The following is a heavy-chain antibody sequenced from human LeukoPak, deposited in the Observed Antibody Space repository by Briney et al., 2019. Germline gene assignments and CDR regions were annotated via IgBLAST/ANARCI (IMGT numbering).Heavy chain of an antibody. CDR2: VSSDGRTT. D-gene: IGHD3-10*01. Sequence: GGSLRLSCAASGFTISGHWMHWVRQAPGKGLVWVSRVSSDGRTTNYADSVKGRFTISRDNAKDTHYLQTNSLRAEDTAVYYCARGASGKGAFGIWGQGTMVTVSS. CDR3: ARGASGKGAFGI. V-gene: IGHV3-74*01. J-gene: IGHJ3*02. CDR1: GFTISGHW.